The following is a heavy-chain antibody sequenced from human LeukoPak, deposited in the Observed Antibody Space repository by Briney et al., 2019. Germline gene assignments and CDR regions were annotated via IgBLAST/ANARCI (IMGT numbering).Heavy chain of an antibody. J-gene: IGHJ4*02. CDR1: GFTFSSYG. Sequence: PGGSLRLSCAASGFTFSSYGMNWVRQAPGKGLEWVAVIWYDGSNKYYADSVKGSFNSSRDNSKNTLYLQMNSLRAEDTAVYYCAREGYCSGGSCYSYRALDCWGQGTLVTVSS. CDR2: IWYDGSNK. V-gene: IGHV3-33*01. CDR3: AREGYCSGGSCYSYRALDC. D-gene: IGHD2-15*01.